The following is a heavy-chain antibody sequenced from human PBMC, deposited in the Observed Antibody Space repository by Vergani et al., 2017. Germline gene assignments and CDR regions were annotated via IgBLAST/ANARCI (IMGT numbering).Heavy chain of an antibody. V-gene: IGHV3-66*02. J-gene: IGHJ6*02. CDR1: GFTVSSNY. D-gene: IGHD1-1*01. Sequence: EVQLVESGGGLVQPGGSLRLSCAASGFTVSSNYMSWVRQAPGKGLEWVSMIYSGGSTYYADSVKGRFTISRDNSKNTLYLQMNSLRAEDTAVYYCAREITSARCMDVWGQGTTVTVSS. CDR3: AREITSARCMDV. CDR2: IYSGGST.